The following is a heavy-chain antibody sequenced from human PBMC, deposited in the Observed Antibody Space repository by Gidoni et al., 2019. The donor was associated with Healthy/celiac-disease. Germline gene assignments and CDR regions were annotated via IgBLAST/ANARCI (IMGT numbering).Heavy chain of an antibody. D-gene: IGHD1-1*01. Sequence: EVQLVESGGGLVKPGRSLRLSCTASGFTLGDYAMSWFRQAPGKGLEWVGFIRSKAYGGTTEYAASVKGRFTISRDDSKSIAYLQMNSLKTEDTAVYYCTRDPVNWNDSPYFDYWGQGTLVTVSS. V-gene: IGHV3-49*05. J-gene: IGHJ4*02. CDR2: IRSKAYGGTT. CDR3: TRDPVNWNDSPYFDY. CDR1: GFTLGDYA.